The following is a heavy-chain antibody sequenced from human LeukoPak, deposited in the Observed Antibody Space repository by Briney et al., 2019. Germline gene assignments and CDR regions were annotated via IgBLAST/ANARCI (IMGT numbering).Heavy chain of an antibody. CDR1: GYSFTSYW. V-gene: IGHV5-51*01. CDR2: IYPGDSDT. J-gene: IGHJ5*02. D-gene: IGHD6-13*01. Sequence: GESLKISCKGSGYSFTSYWIAWVRQMPGKGLEWMGIIYPGDSDTRYSPSFQGQVTISADKSISTAYLQWSSLKASDTAMYYCARRALDSSSWYYPRTYNWFDPWGQGTLVTVSS. CDR3: ARRALDSSSWYYPRTYNWFDP.